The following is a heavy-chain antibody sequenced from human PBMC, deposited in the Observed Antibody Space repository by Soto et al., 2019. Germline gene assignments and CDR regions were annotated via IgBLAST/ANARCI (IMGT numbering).Heavy chain of an antibody. CDR3: ARGVKYGAYSRWFDL. J-gene: IGHJ5*02. CDR1: GYTFTSYD. D-gene: IGHD4-17*01. Sequence: QVQLVQSGAEVKRPGASVKVSCKASGYTFTSYDINWVRQATGQGLEYLGWMNPNSGNTAYVQKFQGRVTMTWDTSITTAYMELNSLRSQDTSVYFCARGVKYGAYSRWFDLWGQGTLVTVFS. V-gene: IGHV1-8*01. CDR2: MNPNSGNT.